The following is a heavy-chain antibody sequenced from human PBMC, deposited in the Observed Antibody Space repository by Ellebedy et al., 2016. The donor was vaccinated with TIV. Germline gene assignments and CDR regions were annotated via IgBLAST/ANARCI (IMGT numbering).Heavy chain of an antibody. Sequence: SETLSLTXTVSGGSMSSYYWSWLRQPPGKGLEWIGYMYYSGSTNYNPSLKSRVTISVDTSKNQFSLKLSSVTAADTAVYYCARGIVATTIGWFNPWGQGTLVTVSS. CDR2: MYYSGST. D-gene: IGHD2-15*01. CDR3: ARGIVATTIGWFNP. J-gene: IGHJ5*02. CDR1: GGSMSSYY. V-gene: IGHV4-59*12.